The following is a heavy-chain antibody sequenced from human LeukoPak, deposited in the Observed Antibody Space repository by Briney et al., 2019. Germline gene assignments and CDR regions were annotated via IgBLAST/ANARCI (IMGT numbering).Heavy chain of an antibody. CDR3: ARHAYGLGSYNAFDI. Sequence: GESLKISCKGSGYSFTSYWIGWVRQMPGKALEWMGIIYPGDSNTRYSPSFQGQVTISADKSISTAYLQWSSLKASDTAMYYCARHAYGLGSYNAFDIWGQGTMVTVSS. CDR1: GYSFTSYW. D-gene: IGHD3-10*01. V-gene: IGHV5-51*01. CDR2: IYPGDSNT. J-gene: IGHJ3*02.